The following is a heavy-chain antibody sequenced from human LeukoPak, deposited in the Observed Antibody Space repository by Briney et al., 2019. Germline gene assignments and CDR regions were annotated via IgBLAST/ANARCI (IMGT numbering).Heavy chain of an antibody. D-gene: IGHD1-26*01. CDR3: AREKWRPSGRWEPLDY. J-gene: IGHJ4*02. Sequence: GGSLRLSCAASGFTFTTYWMTWFRRAQGKGLEWLANIKEDGSEKYYVDSVKGRFAISRDSAKNSVYLQMNSLRVEDTAVYYCAREKWRPSGRWEPLDYWGQGTLVTVSS. CDR1: GFTFTTYW. CDR2: IKEDGSEK. V-gene: IGHV3-7*01.